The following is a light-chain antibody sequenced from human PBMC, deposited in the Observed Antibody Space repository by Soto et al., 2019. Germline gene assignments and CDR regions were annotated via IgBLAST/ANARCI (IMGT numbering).Light chain of an antibody. CDR3: AAWDASLNGYV. CDR1: SSNIGSNT. Sequence: QSVLTQPPSASGTPGQRVTISCSGSSSNIGSNTVNWYQQLPGTAPKLLIHANNQRPSGVPDRFSGSKSGTSASLAISWLQSEEADYYCAAWDASLNGYVFGTGTKVTV. V-gene: IGLV1-44*01. CDR2: ANN. J-gene: IGLJ1*01.